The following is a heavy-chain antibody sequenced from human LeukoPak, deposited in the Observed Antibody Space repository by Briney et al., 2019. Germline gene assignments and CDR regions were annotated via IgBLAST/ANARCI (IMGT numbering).Heavy chain of an antibody. Sequence: GGSLRLSCSASGFTFSSYAMNWVRQAPGKGLEWVSLITYSGDNTYYADSVKGRFTISRDNSKKTLYLQMTSLRAEDTAVYFCAKGPIHNTATTFLCYMDVWGKGTAVTVSS. CDR1: GFTFSSYA. D-gene: IGHD6-25*01. V-gene: IGHV3-23*01. CDR3: AKGPIHNTATTFLCYMDV. J-gene: IGHJ6*04. CDR2: ITYSGDNT.